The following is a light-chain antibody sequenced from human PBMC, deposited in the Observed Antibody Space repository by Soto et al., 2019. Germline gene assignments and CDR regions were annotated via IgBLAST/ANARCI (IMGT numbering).Light chain of an antibody. CDR2: GAS. J-gene: IGKJ1*01. CDR1: QSVSSS. V-gene: IGKV3-15*01. Sequence: EIVMTQSPATLSVSPGERATLSCRTSQSVSSSLAWYQQKPGQAPRLLIYGASTRATGIPARFSGSGSGTEFTLTISGLQSEDFAVYFCQQYNNWWTFGQGTKVDIX. CDR3: QQYNNWWT.